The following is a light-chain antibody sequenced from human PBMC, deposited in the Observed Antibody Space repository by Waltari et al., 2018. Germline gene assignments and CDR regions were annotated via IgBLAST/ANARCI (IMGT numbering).Light chain of an antibody. CDR3: CSYAGSAISV. V-gene: IGLV2-23*02. J-gene: IGLJ3*02. CDR1: SSDVGSYNL. CDR2: DVN. Sequence: QSALTQTPTVSGSPGQSITISCTGTSSDVGSYNLASWYQQHPGKAPTLIIYDVNKRPSEVSNRFSGSKSGNTASLTISGLQAADEADYYCCSYAGSAISVFGGGTRLTVL.